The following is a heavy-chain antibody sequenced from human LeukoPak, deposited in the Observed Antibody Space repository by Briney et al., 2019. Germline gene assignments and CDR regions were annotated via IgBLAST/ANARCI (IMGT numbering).Heavy chain of an antibody. CDR1: GFTVSSNY. J-gene: IGHJ4*02. CDR2: IYNGGST. D-gene: IGHD6-19*01. V-gene: IGHV3-53*01. CDR3: AKDSGWALFDD. Sequence: PGGSLRLSCAASGFTVSSNYMSWVRQAPGKGLEWVSVIYNGGSTYYADSVKGRFTISRDNSKNTLYLQMNSLRAEDTAVYYCAKDSGWALFDDWGQGTLVTVSS.